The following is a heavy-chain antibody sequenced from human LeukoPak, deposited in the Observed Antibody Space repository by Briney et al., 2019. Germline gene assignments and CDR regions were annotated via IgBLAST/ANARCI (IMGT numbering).Heavy chain of an antibody. CDR2: IYSGGST. V-gene: IGHV3-53*01. J-gene: IGHJ4*02. D-gene: IGHD6-19*01. Sequence: GGSLRLSCAASGFTASSNYMSWVRQAPGKGLEWVSVIYSGGSTYYADSVKGRFTISRDNSKNTLYLQMNSLRAEDTAVYYCARDPGIAVAGTYQASDDYWGQGTLVTVSS. CDR1: GFTASSNY. CDR3: ARDPGIAVAGTYQASDDY.